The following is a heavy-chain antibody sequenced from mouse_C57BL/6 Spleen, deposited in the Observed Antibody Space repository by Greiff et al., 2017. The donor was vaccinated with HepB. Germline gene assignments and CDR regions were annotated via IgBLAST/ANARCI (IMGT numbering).Heavy chain of an antibody. V-gene: IGHV1-61*01. CDR2: IYPSDSET. CDR1: GYTFTSYW. D-gene: IGHD1-1*01. Sequence: QVQLKQPGAELVRPGSSVKLSCKASGYTFTSYWMDWVKQRPGQGLEWIGNIYPSDSETHYNQKFKDKATLTVDKSSSTAYMQLSSLTSEDSAVYYCARTPHYYGSSYGYFDVWGTGTTVTVSS. J-gene: IGHJ1*03. CDR3: ARTPHYYGSSYGYFDV.